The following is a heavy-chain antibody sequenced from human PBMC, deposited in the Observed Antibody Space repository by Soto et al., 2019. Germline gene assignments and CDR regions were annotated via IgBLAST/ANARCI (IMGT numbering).Heavy chain of an antibody. Sequence: ASVKVSCKXSGYTFTSYYMHWVRQAPGQGLEWMGIINPSGGSTSYAQKFQGRVTMTGDTSTSTVYMELSSLRSEDTAVYYCARLLHLGATHVKYYYGMDVWGQGTTVTVSS. CDR3: ARLLHLGATHVKYYYGMDV. CDR1: GYTFTSYY. D-gene: IGHD1-26*01. V-gene: IGHV1-46*01. CDR2: INPSGGST. J-gene: IGHJ6*02.